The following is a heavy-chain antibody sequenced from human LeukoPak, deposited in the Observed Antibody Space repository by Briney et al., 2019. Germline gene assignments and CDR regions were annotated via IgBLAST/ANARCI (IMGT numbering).Heavy chain of an antibody. V-gene: IGHV3-15*01. J-gene: IGHJ3*02. D-gene: IGHD3-22*01. CDR3: TAYTPYYYDSNGYLSAFDI. Sequence: PGGSLRLSCAASGFTFSNAWMSWVRQAPGKGLEWVGRIKSKTDGGTTDYAAPVKGRFTISRDDSKNTLYLQMNSLKTEDTAVYYCTAYTPYYYDSNGYLSAFDIWGQGTMITVSS. CDR2: IKSKTDGGTT. CDR1: GFTFSNAW.